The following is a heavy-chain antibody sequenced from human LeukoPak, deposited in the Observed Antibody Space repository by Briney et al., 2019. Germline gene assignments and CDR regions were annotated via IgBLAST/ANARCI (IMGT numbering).Heavy chain of an antibody. CDR2: INPNSGGT. CDR1: GYTFTGYY. D-gene: IGHD2-2*01. V-gene: IGHV1-2*02. Sequence: ASVKVSCKASGYTFTGYYMHWVRQAPGQGLEWMGWINPNSGGTNYAQKFQGRVTMTRDTSISTAYVELSRLRSDDTAVYYCARDSGNIVVVPPGTNWFDPWGQGTLVTVSS. J-gene: IGHJ5*02. CDR3: ARDSGNIVVVPPGTNWFDP.